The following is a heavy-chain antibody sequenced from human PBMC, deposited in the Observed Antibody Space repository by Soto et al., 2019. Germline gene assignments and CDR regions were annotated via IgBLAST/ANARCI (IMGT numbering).Heavy chain of an antibody. D-gene: IGHD4-17*01. V-gene: IGHV4-34*01. Sequence: QVQLQQWGAGLLKPSETLSLTCAVYGGSFSGYYWSWIRQPPGKGLEWIGEINHSGSTNYNPSLKCPVTISVDTSKNQFSLKLSSVTAADTAVYYCARAYHRVATVTRRGWYFDLWGRGTLVTVSS. CDR2: INHSGST. CDR1: GGSFSGYY. CDR3: ARAYHRVATVTRRGWYFDL. J-gene: IGHJ2*01.